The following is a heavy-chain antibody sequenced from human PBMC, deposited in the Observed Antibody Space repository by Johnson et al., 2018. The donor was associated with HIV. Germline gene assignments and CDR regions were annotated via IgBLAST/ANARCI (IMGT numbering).Heavy chain of an antibody. D-gene: IGHD3-22*01. V-gene: IGHV3-30*03. J-gene: IGHJ3*02. CDR3: ARGQRITMIVVVTLDAFDI. CDR1: GFTFSDYY. CDR2: ISYDGSNK. Sequence: QVQLVESGGDLVQPGGSLRLSCAASGFTFSDYYMSWIRQAPGKGLEWVAVISYDGSNKYYADSVKGRFTISRDNSKNTLYLQMNSLRAEDTAVYYCARGQRITMIVVVTLDAFDIWGQGTMVTVSS.